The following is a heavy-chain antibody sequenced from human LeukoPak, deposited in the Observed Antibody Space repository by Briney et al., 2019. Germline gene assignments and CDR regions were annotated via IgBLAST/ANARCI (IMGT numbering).Heavy chain of an antibody. V-gene: IGHV7-4-1*02. Sequence: ASVKVSCKASGYTFTNYAMNWVRQAPGQGLEWMGWINTNTGNPTFAQGFTGRFVFSLDTSVGTAYLHISDLKAEDTAVYYCARDQSLGGGHFDYWGQGTLVTVSS. D-gene: IGHD2-15*01. CDR2: INTNTGNP. CDR3: ARDQSLGGGHFDY. CDR1: GYTFTNYA. J-gene: IGHJ4*02.